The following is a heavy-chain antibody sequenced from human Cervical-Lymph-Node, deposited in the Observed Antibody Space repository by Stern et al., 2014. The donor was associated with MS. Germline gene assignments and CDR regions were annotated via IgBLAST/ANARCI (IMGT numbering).Heavy chain of an antibody. CDR2: INHSGST. CDR1: GGSFSGYY. V-gene: IGHV4-34*01. CDR3: AREVAGPSHYFDY. Sequence: QVQLQQWGAGLLKPSETLSLTCAVYGGSFSGYYWSWIRQPPGKGLEWIGEINHSGSTHHNPSLNSRVTLSVDPSKNPFSLQLSTGPAADTAVYYCAREVAGPSHYFDYWGQGTLVTVSS. J-gene: IGHJ4*02. D-gene: IGHD6-19*01.